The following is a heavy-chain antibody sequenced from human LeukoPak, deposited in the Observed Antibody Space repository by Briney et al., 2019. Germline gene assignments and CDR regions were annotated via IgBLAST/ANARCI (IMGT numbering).Heavy chain of an antibody. Sequence: ASVKVSCMAPGYTSTSYGISCVRQAPGQGLEWMGWIIAYNGNTNYAQKLQGRVTMTPDTSTSTAYMALSNLSSDDTAAYYCAKDPDGSFDLWGQGTLVTVSS. V-gene: IGHV1-18*04. CDR3: AKDPDGSFDL. CDR1: GYTSTSYG. J-gene: IGHJ5*02. CDR2: IIAYNGNT.